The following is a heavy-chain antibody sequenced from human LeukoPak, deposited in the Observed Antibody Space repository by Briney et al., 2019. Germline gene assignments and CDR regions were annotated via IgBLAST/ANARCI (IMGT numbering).Heavy chain of an antibody. J-gene: IGHJ4*02. V-gene: IGHV3-64D*06. Sequence: SGGSLRLSCSASGFTFSSYAMHWVRQAPGKGLEYVSAISSNGGSTYYADSVKGRFTISRDNSKNTLYLQMSSLRAVDTAVYYCVKSLWFGEFPLDYWGQGTLVTVSS. CDR3: VKSLWFGEFPLDY. D-gene: IGHD3-10*01. CDR2: ISSNGGST. CDR1: GFTFSSYA.